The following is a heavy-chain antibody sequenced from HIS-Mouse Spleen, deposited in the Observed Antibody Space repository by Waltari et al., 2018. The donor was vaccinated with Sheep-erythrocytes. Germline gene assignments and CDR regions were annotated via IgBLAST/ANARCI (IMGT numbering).Heavy chain of an antibody. Sequence: QVQLQESGPGLVKPSQTLSRTCPVSGGSLRSGHYYWSWIRQPPGKGLEWIGYIYYSGSTYYNPSLKSRVTISVDTSKNQFSLKLSSVTAADTAVYYCARALANWGSSFDYWGQGTLVTVSS. V-gene: IGHV4-30-4*01. CDR1: GGSLRSGHYY. D-gene: IGHD7-27*01. CDR3: ARALANWGSSFDY. J-gene: IGHJ4*02. CDR2: IYYSGST.